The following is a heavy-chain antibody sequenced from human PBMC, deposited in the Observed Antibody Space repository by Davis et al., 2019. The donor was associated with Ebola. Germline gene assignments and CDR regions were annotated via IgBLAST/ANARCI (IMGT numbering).Heavy chain of an antibody. Sequence: ASVKVSCKASGYTFTSYGISWVRQAPGQGLEWMGWISAYNGNTNYAQKLQGRVTMTTDTSTSTAYMELSSLRSEDTAVYYCARLRGFERIGDLYWSDPWGQGTLVTVSS. CDR3: ARLRGFERIGDLYWSDP. J-gene: IGHJ5*02. CDR1: GYTFTSYG. CDR2: ISAYNGNT. V-gene: IGHV1-18*04. D-gene: IGHD3-10*01.